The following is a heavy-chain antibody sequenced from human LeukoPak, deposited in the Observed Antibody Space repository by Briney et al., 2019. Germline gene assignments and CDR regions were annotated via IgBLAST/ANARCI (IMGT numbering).Heavy chain of an antibody. CDR2: ISSSSSYI. CDR1: GFTFSSYS. V-gene: IGHV3-21*01. CDR3: ARDLWYCSSTSCHSGFDP. D-gene: IGHD2-2*02. J-gene: IGHJ5*02. Sequence: GGSLRLSGAASGFTFSSYSMNWVRQAPGKGLEWVLSISSSSSYIYYADSVKGRFTISRDNAKNSLYLQMNSLRAEDTAVYYCARDLWYCSSTSCHSGFDPWGQGTLVTVSS.